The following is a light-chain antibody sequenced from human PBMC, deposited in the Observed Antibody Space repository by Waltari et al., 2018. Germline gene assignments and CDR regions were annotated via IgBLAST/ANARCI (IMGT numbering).Light chain of an antibody. CDR1: KSDSSN. CDR3: QQYNNWPRT. V-gene: IGKV3-15*01. J-gene: IGKJ1*01. Sequence: EIVMTQSPATLSVSPGERATLSCRASKSDSSNLAWYQQKPGQAPRLLIYGASTRATCIPDRFSGSGSGTEFTLTISSMQSEDFAVYYCQQYNNWPRTFGQGTKVEIK. CDR2: GAS.